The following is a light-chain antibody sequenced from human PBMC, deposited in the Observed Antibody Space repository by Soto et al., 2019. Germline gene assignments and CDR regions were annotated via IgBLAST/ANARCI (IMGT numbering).Light chain of an antibody. CDR2: GTS. J-gene: IGKJ3*01. Sequence: EIVLTQSPGTLSLSPGERATLSCRASQSVSSKYLAWYQQKPGQAPRVLIYGTSIRDSGVPERFSGSGSGTDFTLTITRLEPEDFAVYYCQQYGSSLFTFGPGTKVDFK. V-gene: IGKV3-20*01. CDR1: QSVSSKY. CDR3: QQYGSSLFT.